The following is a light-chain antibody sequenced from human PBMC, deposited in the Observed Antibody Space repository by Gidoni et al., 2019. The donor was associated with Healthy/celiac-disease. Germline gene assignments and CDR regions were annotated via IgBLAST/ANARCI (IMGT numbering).Light chain of an antibody. CDR2: ANT. J-gene: IGLJ1*01. CDR1: SSNIGAGYD. V-gene: IGLV1-40*01. CDR3: QSYDSSLSGSYV. Sequence: QSVPTQPPSVPGGPGQRVTISCIGSSSNIGAGYDVHWYQQLPGTAPQLLIYANTNRPPGAPDRFSGSGSCTSASLAITGLQAGDEADYCYQSYDSSLSGSYVFGPGTKVTVL.